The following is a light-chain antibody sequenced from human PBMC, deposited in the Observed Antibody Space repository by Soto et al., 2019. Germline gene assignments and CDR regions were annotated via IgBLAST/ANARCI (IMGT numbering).Light chain of an antibody. CDR2: WAS. V-gene: IGKV4-1*01. J-gene: IGKJ1*01. CDR1: QSGLYSSNNKNY. Sequence: DIVMTQSPDSLAVSLGERATINCKSSQSGLYSSNNKNYLAWYQQKPGQPPKLLIYWASTRESGVPDRFSGSGSGTDFTLTISSLQAEDVAVYYCQQYDDAPQTFGQGTKVEIK. CDR3: QQYDDAPQT.